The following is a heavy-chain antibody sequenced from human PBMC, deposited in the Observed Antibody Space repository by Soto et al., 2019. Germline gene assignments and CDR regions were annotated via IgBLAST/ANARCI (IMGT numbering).Heavy chain of an antibody. CDR2: IYSGGST. CDR1: GFTVSSNY. V-gene: IGHV3-53*01. D-gene: IGHD3-22*01. J-gene: IGHJ1*01. Sequence: GGSLRLSCAASGFTVSSNYMSWVRQAPGKGLEWVSVIYSGGSTYYADSVKGRFTISRDNSKNKLYLQMNSLRAEDTAVYYCARAKLVYYYDSSGYYPGQYFQHWGQGTLVTVSS. CDR3: ARAKLVYYYDSSGYYPGQYFQH.